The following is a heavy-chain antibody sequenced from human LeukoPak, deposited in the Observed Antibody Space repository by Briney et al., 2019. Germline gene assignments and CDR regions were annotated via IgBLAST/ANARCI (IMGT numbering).Heavy chain of an antibody. J-gene: IGHJ4*02. CDR1: GFTFSSYS. D-gene: IGHD3-10*01. Sequence: GGSLRLSCAASGFTFSSYSMNWVRQAPGKGLEWVSYISSSSSTIYYADSVKGRFTISRDNAKNSLYLQMNSLRADDTAVYYCARDADGSGSYRFDYWGQGTLVTASS. CDR2: ISSSSSTI. V-gene: IGHV3-48*04. CDR3: ARDADGSGSYRFDY.